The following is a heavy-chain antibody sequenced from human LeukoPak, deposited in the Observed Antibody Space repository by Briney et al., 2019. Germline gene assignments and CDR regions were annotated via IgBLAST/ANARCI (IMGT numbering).Heavy chain of an antibody. CDR3: ARLESSSTSHVPYYYYGMDV. CDR2: IYPGDSDT. Sequence: GESLKISCKGSGYSFTSYWIGWVRQMPGKGLEWMGIIYPGDSDTRYSPSFQGQVTISADKSISTAYLQWSSLKASDTAMYYCARLESSSTSHVPYYYYGMDVWGQGTTVTVSS. CDR1: GYSFTSYW. V-gene: IGHV5-51*01. J-gene: IGHJ6*02. D-gene: IGHD2-2*01.